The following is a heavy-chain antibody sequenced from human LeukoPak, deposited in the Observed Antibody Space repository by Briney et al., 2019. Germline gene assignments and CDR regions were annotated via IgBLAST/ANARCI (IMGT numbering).Heavy chain of an antibody. CDR1: GFTVSSNY. D-gene: IGHD2-15*01. CDR2: TYSGGST. Sequence: GGSLRLSCAASGFTVSSNYMSWVRQAPGKGLEWVSVTYSGGSTYYADSVKGRFTISRDNSKNTLYLQMNSLRAEDTAVYYCARVSADRIALDYWGQGTLVTVSS. CDR3: ARVSADRIALDY. V-gene: IGHV3-53*01. J-gene: IGHJ4*02.